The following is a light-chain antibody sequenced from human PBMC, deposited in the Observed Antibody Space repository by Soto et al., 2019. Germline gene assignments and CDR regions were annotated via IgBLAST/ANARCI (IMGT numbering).Light chain of an antibody. V-gene: IGKV3-20*01. J-gene: IGKJ1*01. Sequence: EIVLTQSPGTLSLSPGERATRSCRASQSVSSCYLAWYQQKPGQAPRLLIYDASSRATGIPDRFSGSGSGTDFTLTISRLEPEDFAVYYCQQYGSSPWTFGQGTKVEIK. CDR1: QSVSSCY. CDR2: DAS. CDR3: QQYGSSPWT.